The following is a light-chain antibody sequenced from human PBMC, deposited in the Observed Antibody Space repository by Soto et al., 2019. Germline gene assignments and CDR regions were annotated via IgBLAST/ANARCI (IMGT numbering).Light chain of an antibody. CDR1: QCLXSN. V-gene: IGKV3-20*01. CDR3: HQYGSAPVT. CDR2: GAS. J-gene: IGKJ1*01. Sequence: DIMVTQYSRNLSVSPREVATLHCRASQCLXSNFAWYQPKPGQAPRILXDGASSRATGIPDRLSGSGSATDFTLTISRLDPYYFAVYYYHQYGSAPVTFGQGTKVDIK.